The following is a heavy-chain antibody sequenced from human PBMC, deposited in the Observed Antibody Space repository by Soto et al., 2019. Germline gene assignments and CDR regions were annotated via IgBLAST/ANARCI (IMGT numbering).Heavy chain of an antibody. D-gene: IGHD3-3*01. V-gene: IGHV4-39*01. CDR1: GGSISSSSYY. CDR3: ARRNYDFWSGYPNWFDP. Sequence: SETLSLTCTVSGGSISSSSYYWGWIRQPPGKGLEWIGSIYYSGSTYYNPSLKSRVTISVDTSKNQFSLKLSSVTAADTAVYYCARRNYDFWSGYPNWFDPWGQGTLVTVSS. CDR2: IYYSGST. J-gene: IGHJ5*02.